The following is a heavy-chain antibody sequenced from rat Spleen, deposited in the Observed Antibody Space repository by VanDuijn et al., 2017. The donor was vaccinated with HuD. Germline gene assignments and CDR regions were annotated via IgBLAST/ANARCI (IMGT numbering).Heavy chain of an antibody. J-gene: IGHJ1*01. CDR3: TSDDTMGMHFDF. Sequence: EVQLVESGGGLVQPGRSLKLSCVASGFTFNNYWMTWIRQAPGKGLEWVASITTTGGSTYYPDTVKGRFTISRDNAKSTLYLQMNSLRSEDPATYYCTSDDTMGMHFDFWGPGTMVTVSS. D-gene: IGHD1-7*01. CDR1: GFTFNNYW. CDR2: ITTTGGST. V-gene: IGHV5-31*01.